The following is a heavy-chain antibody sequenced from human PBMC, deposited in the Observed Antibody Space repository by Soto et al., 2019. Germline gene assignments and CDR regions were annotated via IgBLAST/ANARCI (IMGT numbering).Heavy chain of an antibody. CDR2: IYYSGST. J-gene: IGHJ4*02. Sequence: SDTLSLTCTVSGGSISSYYWSWIRQPPGKGLEWIGYIYYSGSTNYNPSLKSRVTISVDTSKNQFSLKLSSVTAADTAVYYCARQVGGWVPLYFEYWGQGTLVTSP. CDR3: ARQVGGWVPLYFEY. CDR1: GGSISSYY. V-gene: IGHV4-59*08. D-gene: IGHD6-19*01.